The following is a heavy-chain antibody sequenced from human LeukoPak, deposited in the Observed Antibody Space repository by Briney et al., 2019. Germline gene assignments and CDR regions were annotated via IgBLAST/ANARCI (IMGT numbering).Heavy chain of an antibody. J-gene: IGHJ4*02. Sequence: ETLSLTCAVYGGSFRGYYWSWIRQPPGKGLEWIGEINHSGSTNYNPSLKSRVTISVDTSKNQFSLKLSSVTAADTAVYYCARGYCSSTSCYVKFPHYFDYWGQGTLVTVSS. CDR2: INHSGST. D-gene: IGHD2-2*01. CDR3: ARGYCSSTSCYVKFPHYFDY. V-gene: IGHV4-34*01. CDR1: GGSFRGYY.